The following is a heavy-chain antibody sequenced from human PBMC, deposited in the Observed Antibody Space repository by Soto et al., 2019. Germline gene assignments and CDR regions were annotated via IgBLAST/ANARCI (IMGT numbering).Heavy chain of an antibody. V-gene: IGHV3-11*01. J-gene: IGHJ6*02. CDR1: GFTFSNHY. Sequence: QMQLVESGGGLVEPGGSLRLSCEASGFTFSNHYMSWVRQAPGKGLEWISYISSSGSTIYYADSIRGRFTISRENYKNSLDLRMASRTAENTAMYYWGRDPELWDENVENRPSTSYYGMDVWGQGTTVPVSS. D-gene: IGHD5-18*01. CDR3: GRDPELWDENVENRPSTSYYGMDV. CDR2: ISSSGSTI.